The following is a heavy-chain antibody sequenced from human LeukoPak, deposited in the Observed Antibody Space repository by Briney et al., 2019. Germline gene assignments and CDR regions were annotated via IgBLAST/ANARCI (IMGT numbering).Heavy chain of an antibody. CDR1: GFTFSSYG. CDR2: ISYDGSNK. Sequence: PGGSLRLSCAASGFTFSSYGMHWVRQAPGKGLEWVAVISYDGSNKYYADSVKGRFTISRDNSKNTLYLQMHSLRAEDTAVYYCAKDSYDNSIWGQGTLVTVSS. V-gene: IGHV3-30*18. CDR3: AKDSYDNSI. D-gene: IGHD3-22*01. J-gene: IGHJ4*02.